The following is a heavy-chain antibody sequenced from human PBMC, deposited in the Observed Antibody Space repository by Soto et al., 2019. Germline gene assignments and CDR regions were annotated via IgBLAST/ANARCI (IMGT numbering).Heavy chain of an antibody. V-gene: IGHV4-59*01. CDR3: ARDMGSSWYLNWFDP. CDR2: IYYSGST. CDR1: GGSISSYY. D-gene: IGHD6-13*01. J-gene: IGHJ5*02. Sequence: ASETLSLTCTVSGGSISSYYWSWIRQPPGKGLEWIGYIYYSGSTNYNPSLKSRVTISVDTSKNQFSLKLSSVTAADTAVYYCARDMGSSWYLNWFDPWGQGTLVTVSS.